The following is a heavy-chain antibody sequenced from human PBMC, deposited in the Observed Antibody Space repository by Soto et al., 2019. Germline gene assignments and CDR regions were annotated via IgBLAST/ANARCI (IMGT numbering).Heavy chain of an antibody. Sequence: ASVKVSFKASGYTFTSYGISWVRQAPGQGLEWMGWISAYNGNTNYAQKLQGRVTMTTDTSTSTAYMELRSLRSDDTAVYYCARDEGRAARPYYYGMDVWGQGTTVTVSS. D-gene: IGHD6-6*01. J-gene: IGHJ6*02. CDR1: GYTFTSYG. CDR2: ISAYNGNT. CDR3: ARDEGRAARPYYYGMDV. V-gene: IGHV1-18*01.